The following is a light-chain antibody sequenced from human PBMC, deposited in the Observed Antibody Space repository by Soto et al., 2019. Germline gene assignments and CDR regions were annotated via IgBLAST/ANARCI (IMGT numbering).Light chain of an antibody. CDR3: SSSTSRATLV. CDR2: DVS. CDR1: SNDVGGYDY. J-gene: IGLJ2*01. Sequence: QSALTQPASVSGSPGQSITISCTGTSNDVGGYDYVTWYQHHPGKAPKLMIYDVSNRPSGISDRFSASKSGNTPPLTISGVQAEDEAHYDCSSSTSRATLVFVGGTKLTVL. V-gene: IGLV2-14*03.